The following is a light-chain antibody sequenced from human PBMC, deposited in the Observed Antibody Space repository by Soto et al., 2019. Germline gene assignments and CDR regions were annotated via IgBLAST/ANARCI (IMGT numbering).Light chain of an antibody. CDR2: AAS. Sequence: DIQMTQSPSSLSASVGDRVTITCRASHGIRDDLNWYQQKPGKAPKRLIYAASSSQSGVPSRFSGSGSETEFTLTISDLQPEDFATYYGLQHYSHPPWTFGQGTKVEIK. J-gene: IGKJ1*01. V-gene: IGKV1-17*02. CDR1: HGIRDD. CDR3: LQHYSHPPWT.